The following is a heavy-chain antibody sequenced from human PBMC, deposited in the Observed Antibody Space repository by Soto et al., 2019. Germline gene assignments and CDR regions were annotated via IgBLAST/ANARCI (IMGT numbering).Heavy chain of an antibody. V-gene: IGHV4-34*01. J-gene: IGHJ5*02. Sequence: PSETMPLTYTVSGGYFSCYDGRWIRQSTGKGLEWIGYINHSGGTNYNPSLTSRVTISGDTSRSQFSLRLSSVTAADTAVYYCARGLPLAGSCWNCNYYFDALGLGTLVTVSS. CDR2: INHSGGT. CDR1: GGYFSCYD. D-gene: IGHD6-19*01. CDR3: ARGLPLAGSCWNCNYYFDA.